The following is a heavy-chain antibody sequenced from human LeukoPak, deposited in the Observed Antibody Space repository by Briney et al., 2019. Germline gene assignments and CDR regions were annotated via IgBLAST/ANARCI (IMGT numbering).Heavy chain of an antibody. CDR2: IIPIFGTA. D-gene: IGHD6-19*01. J-gene: IGHJ6*02. CDR3: ARDRYSSAWPGPYYYYGMDV. Sequence: ASVKVSCKASGGTFSSYAISWVRQAPGQGLEWMGGIIPIFGTANYAQKFQGRVTITADESTSTAYMELSSLRSEDTAVYYCARDRYSSAWPGPYYYYGMDVWGQGTTVTVSS. V-gene: IGHV1-69*13. CDR1: GGTFSSYA.